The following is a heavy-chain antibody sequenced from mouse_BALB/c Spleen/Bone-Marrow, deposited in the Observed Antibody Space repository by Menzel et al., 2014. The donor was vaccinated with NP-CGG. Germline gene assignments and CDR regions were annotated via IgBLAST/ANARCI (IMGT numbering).Heavy chain of an antibody. J-gene: IGHJ2*01. CDR3: TRTYEYFDY. CDR1: GYTFTSYW. V-gene: IGHV1-69*02. CDR2: IYPSDNYT. Sequence: VQLQESGAELVRPGASVKLSCKPSGYTFTSYWINWVKQRPGQGLEWIGNIYPSDNYTNYNQKFKDKATLTVDISSTTAYMQLSSPTSEDSAVYYYTRTYEYFDYWGQGTTLTVSS. D-gene: IGHD2-3*01.